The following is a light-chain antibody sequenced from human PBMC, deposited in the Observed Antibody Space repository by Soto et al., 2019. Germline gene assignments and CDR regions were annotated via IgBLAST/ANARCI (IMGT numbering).Light chain of an antibody. CDR1: QSIRNW. Sequence: DIQMTQSPSTLSASVGDRVTITCRASQSIRNWLAWYQDKPGKAPKLLIYGASSLESGVPSRFSGSGSGTECTLTLGGLQPDDFATYYCQHYNAFPWPFGQGTKVEIK. CDR2: GAS. J-gene: IGKJ1*01. V-gene: IGKV1-5*01. CDR3: QHYNAFPWP.